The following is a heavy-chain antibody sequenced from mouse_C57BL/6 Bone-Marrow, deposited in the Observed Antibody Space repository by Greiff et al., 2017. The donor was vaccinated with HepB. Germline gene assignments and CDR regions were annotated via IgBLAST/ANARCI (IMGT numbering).Heavy chain of an antibody. CDR2: IDPSDSYT. D-gene: IGHD1-1*01. CDR3: ARCTLYYYGRDWYFDV. CDR1: GYTFTSYW. J-gene: IGHJ1*03. V-gene: IGHV1-69*01. Sequence: QVQLQQSGAELVMPGASVKLSCKASGYTFTSYWMHWVKQRPGQGLEWIGEIDPSDSYTNYNQKFKGKSTLTVAKSSSTAYMQLSSLTYEDSAVYYCARCTLYYYGRDWYFDVWGTGTTVTVSS.